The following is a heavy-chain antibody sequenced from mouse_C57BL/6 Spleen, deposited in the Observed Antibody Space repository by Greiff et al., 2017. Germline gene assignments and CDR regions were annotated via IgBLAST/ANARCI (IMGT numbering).Heavy chain of an antibody. CDR1: GYTFTSYW. Sequence: QVQLQQPGAELVRPGSSVKLSCKASGYTFTSYWMDWVKQRPGQGLEWIGNIYPSDSETHYNQKFKDKATLTVDKSSSTAYMQLSSLTSEDSAVYYCAREGDGDYYFGYWGQGTTLTVSS. CDR2: IYPSDSET. CDR3: AREGDGDYYFGY. V-gene: IGHV1-61*01. J-gene: IGHJ2*01. D-gene: IGHD2-3*01.